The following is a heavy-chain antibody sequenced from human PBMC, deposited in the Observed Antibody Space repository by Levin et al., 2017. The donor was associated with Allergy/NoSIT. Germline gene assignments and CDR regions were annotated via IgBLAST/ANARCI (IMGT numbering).Heavy chain of an antibody. D-gene: IGHD6-13*01. CDR2: IYYSGTT. CDR1: GGSISGYY. J-gene: IGHJ5*02. V-gene: IGHV4-59*08. Sequence: SQTLSLTCTVSGGSISGYYWSWIRQPPGKGLEWIAYIYYSGTTNYNPSLKSRVTISVDTSKNQISLKLTSLTAADTAVYYFARHRGGSSWLNWFDPWGQGTLVTVSS. CDR3: ARHRGGSSWLNWFDP.